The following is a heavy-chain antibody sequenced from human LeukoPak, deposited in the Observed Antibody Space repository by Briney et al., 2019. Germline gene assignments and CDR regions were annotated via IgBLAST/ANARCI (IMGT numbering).Heavy chain of an antibody. V-gene: IGHV1-46*01. CDR1: GYTFTSYY. CDR2: INPSGGST. D-gene: IGHD2-21*02. CDR3: ARDLYLCGGDR. Sequence: GASVKVSCKASGYTFTSYYMHWVRRAPGQGLEWMGIINPSGGSTSYAQKFQGRVTMTRDTSTSTVYMELSSLRSEDTAVYYCARDLYLCGGDRWGQGTLVTVSS. J-gene: IGHJ1*01.